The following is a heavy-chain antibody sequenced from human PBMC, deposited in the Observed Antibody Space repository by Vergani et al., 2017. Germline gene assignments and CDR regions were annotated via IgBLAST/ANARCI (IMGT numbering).Heavy chain of an antibody. V-gene: IGHV4-31*03. CDR2: IYYSVST. CDR1: GDSISSGGYY. J-gene: IGHJ4*02. CDR3: ARXGSRDAYKGLFDY. D-gene: IGHD5-24*01. Sequence: QVQLQESGPGLVKPSQTLALICTVSGDSISSGGYYLTWIRQHPGKGLEWIGYIYYSVSTYYNPSLKSRVTISVDTSKNQFSLRLSSVTAADTAVYYCARXGSRDAYKGLFDYWGQGTLVTVSS.